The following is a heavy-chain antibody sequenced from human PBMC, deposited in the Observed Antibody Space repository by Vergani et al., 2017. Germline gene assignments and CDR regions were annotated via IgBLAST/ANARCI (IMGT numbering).Heavy chain of an antibody. CDR2: ISWDGGST. D-gene: IGHD6-13*01. Sequence: EVQLVESGGVVVQPGGSLRLSCAASGFTFDDYAMHWVRQAPGEGLEWVSLISWDGGSTYYADSVKGRFTISRDNSKNSLYLQMNSLIAEDTALYYCAKDIAAAGTHYYYYGMDVWGQGTTVTVSS. CDR3: AKDIAAAGTHYYYYGMDV. CDR1: GFTFDDYA. V-gene: IGHV3-43D*03. J-gene: IGHJ6*02.